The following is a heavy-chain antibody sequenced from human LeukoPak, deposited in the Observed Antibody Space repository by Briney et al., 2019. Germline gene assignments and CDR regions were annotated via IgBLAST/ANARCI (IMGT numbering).Heavy chain of an antibody. CDR3: ARGAVAVYAFDI. D-gene: IGHD6-19*01. CDR1: GFTFSSYG. V-gene: IGHV3-33*01. J-gene: IGHJ3*02. CDR2: IWYDGSNK. Sequence: PGGSLRLSCAASGFTFSSYGMHWVRQAPGKGLEWVAVIWYDGSNKYYADSVKGRFTISRDNSKNTLYLQMNSLRAEDTAVYYCARGAVAVYAFDIWGQGTMVTVSS.